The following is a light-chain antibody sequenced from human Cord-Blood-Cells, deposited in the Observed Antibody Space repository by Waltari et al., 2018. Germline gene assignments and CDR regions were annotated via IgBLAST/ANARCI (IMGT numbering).Light chain of an antibody. J-gene: IGLJ3*02. CDR3: AAWDDSLSGRV. CDR2: RNN. V-gene: IGLV1-47*01. Sequence: QSVLTQPPPASGTPGPRVTLSSSGSSTNIGSNYVYWYQQLPGTAPKLLIYRNNQRPSGVPDRFSGSKSGTSASLAISGLRSEDEADYYCAAWDDSLSGRVFGGGTKLTVL. CDR1: STNIGSNY.